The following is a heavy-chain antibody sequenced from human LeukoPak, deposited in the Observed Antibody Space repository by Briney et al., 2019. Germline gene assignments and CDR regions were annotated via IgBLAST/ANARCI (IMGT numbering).Heavy chain of an antibody. CDR1: GGSISSYY. V-gene: IGHV4-59*01. Sequence: SETLSLTCSVSGGSISSYYWSWIRQPPGKGLEWIGYIYYSGSTNYNPSLESRVTMSIDTSKNQFSLKLSSVTAADTAVYYCARDKGISSAIDLWGQGTLVTVSS. J-gene: IGHJ5*02. CDR2: IYYSGST. CDR3: ARDKGISSAIDL. D-gene: IGHD6-6*01.